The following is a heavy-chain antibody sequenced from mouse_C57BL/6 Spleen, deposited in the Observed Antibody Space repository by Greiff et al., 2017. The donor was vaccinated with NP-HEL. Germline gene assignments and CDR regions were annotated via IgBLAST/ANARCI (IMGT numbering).Heavy chain of an antibody. CDR2: IYPSASET. Sequence: QVQLQQPGAELVRPGSLVKLSCKASGYTFSSYWMHWVKQRPIQGLDCNGNIYPSASETHYNHKFKDKATLTVDKSSGTAYMELSSLTTEDSAVYYCARDYYGSSWDFDYWGQGTTLTVSS. D-gene: IGHD1-1*01. J-gene: IGHJ2*01. CDR1: GYTFSSYW. CDR3: ARDYYGSSWDFDY. V-gene: IGHV1-52*01.